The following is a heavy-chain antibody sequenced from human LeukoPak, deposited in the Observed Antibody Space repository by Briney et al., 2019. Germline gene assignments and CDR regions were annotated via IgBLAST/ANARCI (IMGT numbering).Heavy chain of an antibody. CDR1: GFTFSTYG. CDR3: AKDLRGVAAAGLFDY. CDR2: IRYDGSNK. D-gene: IGHD6-13*01. J-gene: IGHJ4*02. Sequence: GGSLRLSCAASGFTFSTYGMHWVRQAPGKGLEWVAFIRYDGSNKYFADSVKGRFTISRDNSKNTLSLQMNSLRAEDTAVYYCAKDLRGVAAAGLFDYWGQGTLVTASP. V-gene: IGHV3-30*02.